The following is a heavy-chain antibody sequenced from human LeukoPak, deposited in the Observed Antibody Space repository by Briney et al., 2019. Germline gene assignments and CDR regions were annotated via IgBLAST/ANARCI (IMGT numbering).Heavy chain of an antibody. CDR1: GGTFSSYA. Sequence: RASVKVSCKASGGTFSSYAISWVRQAPGQGLEWMGGIIPIFGTANYAQKFQGRVTITTGESTSTAYMELSSLRSEDTAVYYCAREAYCGGDCYSGPFDYWGQGTLVTVSS. D-gene: IGHD2-21*02. CDR3: AREAYCGGDCYSGPFDY. V-gene: IGHV1-69*05. CDR2: IIPIFGTA. J-gene: IGHJ4*02.